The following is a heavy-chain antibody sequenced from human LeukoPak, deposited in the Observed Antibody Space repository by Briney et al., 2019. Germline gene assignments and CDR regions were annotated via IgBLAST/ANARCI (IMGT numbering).Heavy chain of an antibody. D-gene: IGHD3-10*01. CDR1: GFTFSDYY. J-gene: IGHJ5*02. Sequence: PGGSLRLSCAASGFTFSDYYMSWIRQAPGKGLEWVSYISSSSSYIYYADSVKGRFTISRDNAKNSLYLQMNSLRAEDTAVYYCARVKLLVWFDPWGQGTLVTVSS. CDR3: ARVKLLVWFDP. V-gene: IGHV3-11*06. CDR2: ISSSSSYI.